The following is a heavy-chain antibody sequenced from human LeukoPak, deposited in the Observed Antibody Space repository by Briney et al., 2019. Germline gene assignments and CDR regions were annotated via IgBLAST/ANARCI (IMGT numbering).Heavy chain of an antibody. CDR2: AYYRSKWYN. D-gene: IGHD2-15*01. J-gene: IGHJ5*02. CDR3: ARESYCSGGSCCESWFDP. Sequence: SQTLSLTCAISGDSVSSNSAAWNWIRQSPSRGLEWLGRAYYRSKWYNDYAVSVKSRITINPDTSKNQFSLQLNSVTPEDTAVYYCARESYCSGGSCCESWFDPWGQGTLVTVSS. V-gene: IGHV6-1*01. CDR1: GDSVSSNSAA.